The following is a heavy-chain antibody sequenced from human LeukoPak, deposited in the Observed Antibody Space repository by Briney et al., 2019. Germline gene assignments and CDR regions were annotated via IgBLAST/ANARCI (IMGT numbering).Heavy chain of an antibody. CDR3: AKGGITMVRGVIITYYYYGMDV. D-gene: IGHD3-10*01. CDR2: ISGSGGST. J-gene: IGHJ6*02. Sequence: GGSLRLSRAASGFTFSSYAMSWVRQAPGKGLEWVSAISGSGGSTYYADSVKGRFTISRDNSKNTLYLQMNSLRAEDTAVYYCAKGGITMVRGVIITYYYYGMDVWGQGTTVTVSS. CDR1: GFTFSSYA. V-gene: IGHV3-23*01.